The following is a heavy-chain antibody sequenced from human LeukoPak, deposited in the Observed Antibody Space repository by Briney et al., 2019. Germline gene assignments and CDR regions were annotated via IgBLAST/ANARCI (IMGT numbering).Heavy chain of an antibody. Sequence: GGSLRLSCAASGFTFSNSWMQWVRQVPGKGLVWVSRINTDGTSTSYADSVRGRFIISRDNAKNTLYLQMNSLRAEDTAVYYCAGPQQGGTTRSHGLDVWGQGTTVTVSS. CDR3: AGPQQGGTTRSHGLDV. V-gene: IGHV3-74*01. CDR2: INTDGTST. CDR1: GFTFSNSW. J-gene: IGHJ6*02. D-gene: IGHD2-2*01.